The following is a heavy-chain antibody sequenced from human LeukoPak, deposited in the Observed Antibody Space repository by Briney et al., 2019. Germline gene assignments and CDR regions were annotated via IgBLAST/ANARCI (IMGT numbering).Heavy chain of an antibody. CDR1: GYTFTSYG. CDR2: ISAYNGNT. Sequence: ASVKVSCKASGYTFTSYGIGWVRQAPGQGLEWMGWISAYNGNTNYAQKLQGRVTMTTDTSTSTAYMELRSLRSDDTAVYYCARDYNLLGYCSGGSCSTDYWGQGTLVAVSS. CDR3: ARDYNLLGYCSGGSCSTDY. D-gene: IGHD2-15*01. J-gene: IGHJ4*02. V-gene: IGHV1-18*01.